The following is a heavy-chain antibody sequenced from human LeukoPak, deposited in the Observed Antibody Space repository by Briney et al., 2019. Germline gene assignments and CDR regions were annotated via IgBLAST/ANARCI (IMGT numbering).Heavy chain of an antibody. CDR3: ARDLGVGIPVDAFDI. CDR1: GGTFSSYA. D-gene: IGHD3-16*01. J-gene: IGHJ3*02. V-gene: IGHV1-69*05. CDR2: IIPIFGTA. Sequence: SVKVSCKASGGTFSSYAISWVRQAPGQGLEWMGGIIPIFGTANYAQKFQGRVTITTDESTSTAYMELSSLRSEDMAVYYCARDLGVGIPVDAFDIWGQGTMVTVSS.